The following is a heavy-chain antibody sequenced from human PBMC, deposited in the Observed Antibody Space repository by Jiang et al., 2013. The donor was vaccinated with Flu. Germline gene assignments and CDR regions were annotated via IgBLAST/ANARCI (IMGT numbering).Heavy chain of an antibody. CDR2: IFAGGNT. CDR1: GFSVSRTS. J-gene: IGHJ4*02. Sequence: RLSCAASGFSVSRTSMNWVRQAPGKGLEWVSVIFAGGNTYYADSVKGRFTISRDNSKSTVWLQMNSLRVEDTAVYYCGRDLGGIEGSGWDGFDYWGQGTLVTVSS. D-gene: IGHD6-19*01. CDR3: GRDLGGIEGSGWDGFDY. V-gene: IGHV3-66*01.